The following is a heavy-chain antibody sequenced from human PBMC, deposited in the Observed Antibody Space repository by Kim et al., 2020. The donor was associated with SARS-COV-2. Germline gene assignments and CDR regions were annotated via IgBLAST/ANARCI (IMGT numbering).Heavy chain of an antibody. Sequence: DSVKGRFTISSDNAKNSLYLQMNSLRAEDTALYYCAKDIGAAARNWFDPWGQGTLVTVSS. D-gene: IGHD6-13*01. V-gene: IGHV3-9*01. J-gene: IGHJ5*02. CDR3: AKDIGAAARNWFDP.